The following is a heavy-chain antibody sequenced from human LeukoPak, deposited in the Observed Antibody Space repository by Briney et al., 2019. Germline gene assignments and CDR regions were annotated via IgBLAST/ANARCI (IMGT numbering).Heavy chain of an antibody. J-gene: IGHJ4*02. Sequence: GGSLRLSCAASGFTFSSYVMSWVCQAPGKGLEWVSAISNSGDNTYYADSVKGRFTISRDNSKNTLYLQMNSLRAEDTAIYYCAREGRIASGWHDFDYWGQGTLVTVSS. V-gene: IGHV3-23*01. CDR3: AREGRIASGWHDFDY. D-gene: IGHD6-19*01. CDR1: GFTFSSYV. CDR2: ISNSGDNT.